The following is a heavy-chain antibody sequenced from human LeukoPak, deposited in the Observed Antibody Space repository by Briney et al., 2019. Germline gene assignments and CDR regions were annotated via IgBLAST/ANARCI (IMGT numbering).Heavy chain of an antibody. V-gene: IGHV4-59*01. CDR1: GRSISSYY. J-gene: IGHJ4*02. Sequence: SETLSLTCTVSGRSISSYYWSWVRQPPGKGLGWIGSIHYSGRTNSNPSLKSRVTLSVDTSNNQFSLKLTSLTGPGPAVYYVARVTAPDTPNIFDYWGQGTLVTVSS. D-gene: IGHD1/OR15-1a*01. CDR3: ARVTAPDTPNIFDY. CDR2: IHYSGRT.